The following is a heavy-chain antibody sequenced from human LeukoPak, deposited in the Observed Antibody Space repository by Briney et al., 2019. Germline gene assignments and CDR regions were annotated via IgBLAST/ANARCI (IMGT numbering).Heavy chain of an antibody. J-gene: IGHJ1*01. Sequence: GGSLRLSCAASGFTFSSYWMSWVRQAPGKGLEWVANIKQDGSEKYYVDSVKGRFTISRDNAKNSLYLQMNSLRAEDTAVYYCARNIESIAAAGRRYFQHWGQGTLVTLST. CDR3: ARNIESIAAAGRRYFQH. V-gene: IGHV3-7*01. CDR1: GFTFSSYW. D-gene: IGHD6-13*01. CDR2: IKQDGSEK.